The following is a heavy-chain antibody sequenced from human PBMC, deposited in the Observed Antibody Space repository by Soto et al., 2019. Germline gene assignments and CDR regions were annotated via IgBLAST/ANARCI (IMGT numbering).Heavy chain of an antibody. CDR3: AKEGGRNYFSHFDF. CDR2: ISATGNRE. V-gene: IGHV3-23*01. CDR1: RFNFSRNA. J-gene: IGHJ4*02. D-gene: IGHD1-7*01. Sequence: PGGSLRLSCAASRFNFSRNAMNWVRQAPGKGLEWVSGISATGNRESYISSVKCRFSISRDVSTNTLHVQMNRLRVEDTAIYYCAKEGGRNYFSHFDFWGQAILVTV.